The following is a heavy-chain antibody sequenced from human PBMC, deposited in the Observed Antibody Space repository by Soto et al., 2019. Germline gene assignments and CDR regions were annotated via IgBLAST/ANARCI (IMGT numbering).Heavy chain of an antibody. D-gene: IGHD1-26*01. V-gene: IGHV1-2*02. Sequence: ASVKVSCKASGYTFTGYYMHWVRQAPGQGLEWMGWINPNSGGTNYAQKFQGRVTMTRDTSISTAYMELSRLRSDDTAVYYCARKKVERDWFDPWGQGTLVTVSS. CDR2: INPNSGGT. CDR1: GYTFTGYY. CDR3: ARKKVERDWFDP. J-gene: IGHJ5*02.